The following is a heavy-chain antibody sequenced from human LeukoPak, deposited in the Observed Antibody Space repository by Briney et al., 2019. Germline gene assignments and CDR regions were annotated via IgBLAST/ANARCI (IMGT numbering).Heavy chain of an antibody. V-gene: IGHV3-48*04. CDR3: ASGGYYDTNGYLDY. Sequence: GGSLRLSCAASGFTFSSYGMNWVRQAPGKGLEWVSYISRSSSTIYYADSVKGRFTISRDNTKNSLYLQLNSLRAEDTAVYYCASGGYYDTNGYLDYWGQGTRVTVSP. D-gene: IGHD3-22*01. J-gene: IGHJ4*02. CDR2: ISRSSSTI. CDR1: GFTFSSYG.